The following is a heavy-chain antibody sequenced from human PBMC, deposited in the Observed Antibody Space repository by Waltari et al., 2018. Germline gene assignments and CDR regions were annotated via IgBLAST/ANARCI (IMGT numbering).Heavy chain of an antibody. CDR2: ISYDGYNK. V-gene: IGHV3-30*03. D-gene: IGHD2-15*01. J-gene: IGHJ5*02. CDR3: VRPHSTNLNYFDP. CDR1: GFHFNSYT. Sequence: QVQLVESGGGVVQPGTSLRLPCVASGFHFNSYTMHWVRQAPGKGLEWVGVISYDGYNKYYGESVKGRFTISRDNSKNTLYLEMTSLTLEDTAVYYCVRPHSTNLNYFDPRGQGTVVTVSS.